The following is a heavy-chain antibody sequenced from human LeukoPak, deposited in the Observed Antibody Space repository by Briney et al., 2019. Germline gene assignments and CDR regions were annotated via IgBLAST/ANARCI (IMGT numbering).Heavy chain of an antibody. Sequence: SQTLSLTCAVSGGSISSGGYSWSWIRQPPGKGLEWSGYIYHSGSTYYNPSLKSRVTISVDRSKNQFSLKLSSVTAADTAVYYCARVSSDDSSGYYFDYWGQGTLVTVSS. CDR3: ARVSSDDSSGYYFDY. CDR1: GGSISSGGYS. J-gene: IGHJ4*02. D-gene: IGHD3-22*01. V-gene: IGHV4-30-2*01. CDR2: IYHSGST.